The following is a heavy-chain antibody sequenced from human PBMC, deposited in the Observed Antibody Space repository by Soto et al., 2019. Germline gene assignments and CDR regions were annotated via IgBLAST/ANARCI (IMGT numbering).Heavy chain of an antibody. D-gene: IGHD2-21*02. V-gene: IGHV1-3*04. CDR1: GYSFTSYA. CDR2: INTGSGNT. CDR3: AIIETGRVVTRPNWFDP. Sequence: ASVKVSCKASGYSFTSYAMHWVRQAPGQRLEWMGWINTGSGNTKYSQKFQGRVTITRDTSASTAYMELSSLTSEDTAVYYCAIIETGRVVTRPNWFDPWGKGSLVTVYS. J-gene: IGHJ5*02.